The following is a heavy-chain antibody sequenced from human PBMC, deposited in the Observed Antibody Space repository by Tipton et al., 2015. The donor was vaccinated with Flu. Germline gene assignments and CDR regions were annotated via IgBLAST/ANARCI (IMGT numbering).Heavy chain of an antibody. CDR3: AREDRLVGSNCFDY. CDR1: GFTVTSSY. D-gene: IGHD1-26*01. Sequence: GSLRLSYAASGFTVTSSYMSWVRQAPGKGLEWVADIKQDGNEKYYVDSMKGRFTISRDNAKNSLYLQMNSLRVEDTAVYYCAREDRLVGSNCFDYWGQGTLVTVAS. J-gene: IGHJ4*02. CDR2: IKQDGNEK. V-gene: IGHV3-7*01.